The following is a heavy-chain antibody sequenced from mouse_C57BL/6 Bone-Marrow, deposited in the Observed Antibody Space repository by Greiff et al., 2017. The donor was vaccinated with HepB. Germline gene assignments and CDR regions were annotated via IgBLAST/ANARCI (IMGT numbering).Heavy chain of an antibody. Sequence: QVQLKESGTELVKPGASVKLSCKASGYTFTSYWMHWVKQRPGQGLEWIGNINPSNGGTNHNEKFKSKATLTVDKSSSTAYMQLSSLTSEDSAVYYCARFHLLWQGFDYWGQGTTLTVSS. V-gene: IGHV1-53*01. J-gene: IGHJ2*01. CDR1: GYTFTSYW. CDR3: ARFHLLWQGFDY. D-gene: IGHD2-1*01. CDR2: INPSNGGT.